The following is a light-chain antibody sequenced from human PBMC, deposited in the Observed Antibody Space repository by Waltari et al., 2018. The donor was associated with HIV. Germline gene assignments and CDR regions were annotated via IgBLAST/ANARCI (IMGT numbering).Light chain of an antibody. V-gene: IGLV2-14*01. Sequence: QSALTQPASVSGSPGQSITISCTGTSNNGDDYKYVSWYQHHPGKDPKVIIYEDRHRPSGGSHRFSGSKSGNTASLTISGLQPEDEADYFCASYISSSSPEFGGGTKVTVL. CDR3: ASYISSSSPE. J-gene: IGLJ3*02. CDR2: EDR. CDR1: SNNGDDYKY.